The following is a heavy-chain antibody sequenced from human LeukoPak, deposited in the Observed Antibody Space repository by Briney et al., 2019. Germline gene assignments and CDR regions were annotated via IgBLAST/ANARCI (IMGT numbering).Heavy chain of an antibody. D-gene: IGHD3/OR15-3a*01. J-gene: IGHJ6*02. V-gene: IGHV1-69*04. Sequence: GASVKVSCKASGGTXSSYAISGVRQAPGQGLEWMGRIIPILGIANYAQKFQGRATITADKSTSTAYMELSSLRSEDTAVYYCARDFSWTGDYYYYGMDVWGQGTTVTVSS. CDR1: GGTXSSYA. CDR2: IIPILGIA. CDR3: ARDFSWTGDYYYYGMDV.